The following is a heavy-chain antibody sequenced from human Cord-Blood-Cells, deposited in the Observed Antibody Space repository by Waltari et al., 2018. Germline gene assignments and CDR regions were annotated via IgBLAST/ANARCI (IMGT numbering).Heavy chain of an antibody. CDR2: ISGSGGCT. V-gene: IGHV3-23*01. CDR1: GFTFSSYA. Sequence: EVQLLESGGGLVQLGGSLRLSCAASGFTFSSYAMSWVRQAPGKGLEWVSAISGSGGCTYYADSVKGRFTISRDNSKNTLYLQMNSLRAEDTAVYYCARGYSYGYSVDYWGQGTLVTVSS. CDR3: ARGYSYGYSVDY. J-gene: IGHJ4*02. D-gene: IGHD5-18*01.